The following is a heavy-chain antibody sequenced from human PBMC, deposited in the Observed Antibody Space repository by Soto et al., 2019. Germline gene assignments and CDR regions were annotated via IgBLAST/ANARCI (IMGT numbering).Heavy chain of an antibody. CDR3: ARSGFGTISPMDV. CDR2: ISSSSSYI. D-gene: IGHD3-16*01. CDR1: GFTFSSYS. Sequence: EVQLVESGGGLVKPGGSLRLSCAASGFTFSSYSMNWVRQAPGKGLEWVSSISSSSSYIYYADSVKGRFTISRDNAKNSLYLQMNSLRAEDSAVYYCARSGFGTISPMDVWGKGTTVTVSS. V-gene: IGHV3-21*01. J-gene: IGHJ6*03.